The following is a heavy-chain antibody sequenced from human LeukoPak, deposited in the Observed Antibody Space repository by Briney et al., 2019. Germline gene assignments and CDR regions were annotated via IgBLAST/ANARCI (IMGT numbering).Heavy chain of an antibody. CDR1: VFSLSNHY. J-gene: IGHJ4*02. D-gene: IGHD4-17*01. CDR3: ARGFDYGDGFDY. Sequence: GGSLRLSCAASVFSLSNHYMDWVRQAPGKGPEWVGRTRNRADSYTTEYAASVRGRFIISRDDSKNSLFLQMNSLKTEDTAVYFCARGFDYGDGFDYWGQGTLVTVSS. V-gene: IGHV3-72*01. CDR2: TRNRADSYTT.